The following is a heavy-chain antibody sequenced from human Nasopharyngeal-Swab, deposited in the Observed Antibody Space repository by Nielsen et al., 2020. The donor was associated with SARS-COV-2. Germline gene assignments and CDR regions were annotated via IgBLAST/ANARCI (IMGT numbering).Heavy chain of an antibody. V-gene: IGHV3-21*01. CDR1: GFTLSSYS. CDR2: ISSSSSYI. CDR3: ARDGGGYYDSSGYYGDAFDI. J-gene: IGHJ3*02. Sequence: GGSLRLSCAASGFTLSSYSMNWVRQAPGKGLEWVSSISSSSSYIYYADSVKGRFTISRDNAKNSLYLQMNSLRAEDTAVYYCARDGGGYYDSSGYYGDAFDIWGQGTMVTVSS. D-gene: IGHD3-22*01.